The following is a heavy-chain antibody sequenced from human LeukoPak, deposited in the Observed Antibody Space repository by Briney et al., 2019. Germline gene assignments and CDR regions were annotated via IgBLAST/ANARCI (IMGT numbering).Heavy chain of an antibody. V-gene: IGHV4-4*07. CDR2: IYTGGTT. CDR1: GGSINNYY. Sequence: SETLSLTSIVSGGSINNYYWSWIRQPAGKGLEWIGRIYTGGTTYYNPSLKSRVTMSLDTSKNQFSLKLSSVTAADTAVYYCARLPDYYDNSDYYPFWGQGTLVTVSS. J-gene: IGHJ4*02. D-gene: IGHD3-22*01. CDR3: ARLPDYYDNSDYYPF.